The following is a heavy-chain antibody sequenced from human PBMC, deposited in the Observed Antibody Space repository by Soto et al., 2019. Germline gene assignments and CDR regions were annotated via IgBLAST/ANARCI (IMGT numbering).Heavy chain of an antibody. Sequence: EVQLLESGGGLVQPGGSLRLSCAASGFTFRTYGMSWVRQAPGKGLEWVSIISGSGGSTYYADTVKGRFTISRDNSKNTLYLQMNSLRAEDTAVYYCAKDPATIAVAGTFDYWGQGTLVIVSS. CDR2: ISGSGGST. J-gene: IGHJ4*02. CDR1: GFTFRTYG. D-gene: IGHD6-19*01. CDR3: AKDPATIAVAGTFDY. V-gene: IGHV3-23*01.